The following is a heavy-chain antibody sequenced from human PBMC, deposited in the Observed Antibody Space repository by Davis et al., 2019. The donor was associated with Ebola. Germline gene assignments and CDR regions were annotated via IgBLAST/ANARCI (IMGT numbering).Heavy chain of an antibody. J-gene: IGHJ4*02. CDR1: GFTFSSYS. D-gene: IGHD4-17*01. CDR3: AARYGDYAPIDY. Sequence: GGSLRLSCAASGFTFSSYSMNWVRQAPGKGLEWVSSISSSSSYLYYADSVKGRFTISRDNAKNSLYLQMNSLRAEDTAVYYCAARYGDYAPIDYWGQGTLVTVSS. V-gene: IGHV3-21*01. CDR2: ISSSSSYL.